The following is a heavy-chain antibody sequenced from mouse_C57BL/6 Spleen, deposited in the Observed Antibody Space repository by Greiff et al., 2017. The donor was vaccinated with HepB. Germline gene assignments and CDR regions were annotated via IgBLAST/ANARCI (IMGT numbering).Heavy chain of an antibody. CDR1: GFTFSDYY. J-gene: IGHJ3*01. CDR2: INYDGSST. D-gene: IGHD3-1*01. CDR3: ARDQDSAFAY. V-gene: IGHV5-16*01. Sequence: EVQLVESEGGLVQPGSSMKLSCTASGFTFSDYYMAWVRQVPEKGLEWVANINYDGSSTYYLDSLKSRFIISRDNAKNILYLQMSSLKSEDTATYYCARDQDSAFAYWGQGTLVTVSA.